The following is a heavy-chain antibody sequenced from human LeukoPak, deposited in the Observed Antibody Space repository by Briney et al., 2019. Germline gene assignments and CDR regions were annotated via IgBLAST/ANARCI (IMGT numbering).Heavy chain of an antibody. CDR2: ITDSGGST. J-gene: IGHJ4*02. Sequence: GGSLRLSCTASGFTFSSYAMSWVRQAPGKGLEWVSAITDSGGSTSYADSVRGRFTISRDNSKNTLYLQMNSLRAEDAAVYYCAKDTSARRGSLNGWGQGTLVTVSS. CDR3: AKDTSARRGSLNG. V-gene: IGHV3-23*01. CDR1: GFTFSSYA. D-gene: IGHD3-16*02.